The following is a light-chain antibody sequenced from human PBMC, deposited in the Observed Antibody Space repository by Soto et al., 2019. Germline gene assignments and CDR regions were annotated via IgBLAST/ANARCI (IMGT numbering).Light chain of an antibody. CDR1: SSDVGGYNY. CDR2: DVS. V-gene: IGLV2-14*01. CDR3: SSYTSSSTYVV. J-gene: IGLJ2*01. Sequence: QSALTQPASVSGSPGQSITISCTGTSSDVGGYNYVSWYQQHPGRAPKLMIYDVSNRPSGVSNRFSGSKSGNTASLTISGIQAEDEAEYYCSSYTSSSTYVVFGGGTKLTVL.